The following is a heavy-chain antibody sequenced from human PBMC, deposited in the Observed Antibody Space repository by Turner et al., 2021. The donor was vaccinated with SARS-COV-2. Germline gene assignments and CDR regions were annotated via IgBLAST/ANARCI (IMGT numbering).Heavy chain of an antibody. D-gene: IGHD2-21*02. CDR1: GGSVTNSFYI. CDR2: MSYSEMT. Sequence: QLQLEESGPGLAKASETPSLTCGVSGGSVTNSFYIWGWVRQAPGRGLEWIASMSYSEMTYHNPSLRSRVSISKDTSKNQFSLRLTSLTAADTAIYYCATKTHCGSDCYSKYFDLWGRGTPVTVAS. J-gene: IGHJ2*01. CDR3: ATKTHCGSDCYSKYFDL. V-gene: IGHV4-39*05.